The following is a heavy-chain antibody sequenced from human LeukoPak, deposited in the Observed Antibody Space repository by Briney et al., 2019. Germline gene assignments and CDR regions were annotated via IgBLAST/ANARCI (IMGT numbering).Heavy chain of an antibody. D-gene: IGHD1-26*01. CDR2: IDANAKTT. J-gene: IGHJ3*02. V-gene: IGHV3-74*01. Sequence: GGSLRLSCAASGFTFSSYAMSWVRQAPGKGLVWVSRIDANAKTTSYADSVKGRFTISTDNAKKTLYLQMNSLRVEDTAVSYCLTVVETTIAAFDIWGQGTMVTVSS. CDR1: GFTFSSYA. CDR3: LTVVETTIAAFDI.